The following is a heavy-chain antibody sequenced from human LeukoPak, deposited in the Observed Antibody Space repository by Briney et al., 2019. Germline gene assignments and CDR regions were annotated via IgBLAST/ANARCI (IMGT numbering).Heavy chain of an antibody. CDR1: GGSISSSSYY. Sequence: SETLSLTCTVSGGSISSSSYYWGWIRQPPGKGLEWIGSIYYSGSTYYNPSLKSRVTISVDTSKNQFSLKLSSVTAADTAVYYCARDRYGDYEGLDYWGQGTLVTVSS. CDR3: ARDRYGDYEGLDY. V-gene: IGHV4-39*07. D-gene: IGHD4-17*01. CDR2: IYYSGST. J-gene: IGHJ4*02.